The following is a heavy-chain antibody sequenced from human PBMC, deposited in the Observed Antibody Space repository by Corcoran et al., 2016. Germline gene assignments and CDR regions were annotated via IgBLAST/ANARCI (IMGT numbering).Heavy chain of an antibody. D-gene: IGHD2-2*01. CDR3: ARYCSSTSCQAPFDY. J-gene: IGHJ4*02. CDR2: INHSGST. CDR1: GGSFSGYY. Sequence: QVQLQRWGAGLLKPSETLSLTCAVYGGSFSGYYWSWIRQPPGKGLEWIGEINHSGSTNYNPSLKSRVTISVDTSKNQFSLKLSSVTAADTAVYYCARYCSSTSCQAPFDYWGQGTLVTVSS. V-gene: IGHV4-34*01.